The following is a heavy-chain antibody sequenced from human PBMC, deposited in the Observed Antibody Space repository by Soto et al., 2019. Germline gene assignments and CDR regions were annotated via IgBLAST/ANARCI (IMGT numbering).Heavy chain of an antibody. CDR2: IWYDGSNK. CDR1: GFTFSSYG. D-gene: IGHD3-3*01. Sequence: GGSLRLSCAASGFTFSSYGMHWVRQAPGKGLEWVAVIWYDGSNKYYADSVKGRFTISRDNSKNTLYLQMNSLRAEDTAVYYCARDALLRITTHRYNWFDPWGQGTLVTVSS. J-gene: IGHJ5*02. CDR3: ARDALLRITTHRYNWFDP. V-gene: IGHV3-33*01.